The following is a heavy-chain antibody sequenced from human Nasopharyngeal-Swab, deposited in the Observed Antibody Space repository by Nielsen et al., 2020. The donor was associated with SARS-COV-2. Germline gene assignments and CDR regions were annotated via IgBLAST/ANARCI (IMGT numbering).Heavy chain of an antibody. Sequence: GGSLRLSCAASGFTFSSYSMNWVRQAPGKGLEWVSYISSSSSTIYYADSVKGRFTISRDDSENTLYLQMNSLRPEDTAVYYCARGGMVGATTYGWFDPWGQGTLVTVSS. CDR1: GFTFSSYS. CDR2: ISSSSSTI. CDR3: ARGGMVGATTYGWFDP. V-gene: IGHV3-48*01. D-gene: IGHD1-26*01. J-gene: IGHJ5*02.